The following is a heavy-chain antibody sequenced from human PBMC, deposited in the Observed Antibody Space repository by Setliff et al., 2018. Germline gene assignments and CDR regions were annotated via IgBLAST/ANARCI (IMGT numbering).Heavy chain of an antibody. V-gene: IGHV3-74*01. D-gene: IGHD3-10*01. CDR2: SNSDGSST. Sequence: GESLSLSCAASGFTFSSYWMHWVRQVPGKGLVWVSRSNSDGSSTSYADSVKGRFTISRDNAKNTLYLQMNSLRAEDTAVYYCARERSLWFGELSRQHFDYWGQGTLVTVSS. CDR3: ARERSLWFGELSRQHFDY. J-gene: IGHJ4*02. CDR1: GFTFSSYW.